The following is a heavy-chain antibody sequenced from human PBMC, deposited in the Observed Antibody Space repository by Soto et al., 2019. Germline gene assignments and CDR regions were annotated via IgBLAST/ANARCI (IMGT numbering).Heavy chain of an antibody. V-gene: IGHV4-59*01. J-gene: IGHJ5*02. CDR3: ATHPYDSSSWDENWFDP. CDR2: IYYSGST. D-gene: IGHD6-13*01. CDR1: GGSISSYY. Sequence: SETLSLTCTVSGGSISSYYWSWIRQPPGKGLEWIGYIYYSGSTNYNPSLKSRVTISVDTSKNQFSLKLSSVTAADTAVYYCATHPYDSSSWDENWFDPWGQGTLVTVSS.